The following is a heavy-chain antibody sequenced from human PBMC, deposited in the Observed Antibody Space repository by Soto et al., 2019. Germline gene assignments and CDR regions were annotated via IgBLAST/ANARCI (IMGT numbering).Heavy chain of an antibody. Sequence: SETLSLTCTVSGGSLSSYYWSWIRQPPGKGLEWIGYIYYSGSTNYNPSLKSRVTISVDTSKNQFSLKVSSVTAEDTAVYYCARDSGGDYYDSSAKYYYYYYGRDGWGQGCTVAVSS. J-gene: IGHJ6*02. CDR1: GGSLSSYY. CDR2: IYYSGST. CDR3: ARDSGGDYYDSSAKYYYYYYGRDG. D-gene: IGHD3-22*01. V-gene: IGHV4-59*01.